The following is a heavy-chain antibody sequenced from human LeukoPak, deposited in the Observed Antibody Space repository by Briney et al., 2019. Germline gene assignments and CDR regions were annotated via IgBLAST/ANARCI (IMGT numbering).Heavy chain of an antibody. D-gene: IGHD1-26*01. CDR2: ISGSGGST. V-gene: IGHV3-23*01. Sequence: GGSLRLSCAASGFTFSSYAMSWVRQAPGKGLEWVSAISGSGGSTYYADSVKGQFTISRDNSKNTLYLQMNGLRAEDTAVYYCAKDRWELRSYFDYWGQGTLVTVSS. CDR3: AKDRWELRSYFDY. J-gene: IGHJ4*02. CDR1: GFTFSSYA.